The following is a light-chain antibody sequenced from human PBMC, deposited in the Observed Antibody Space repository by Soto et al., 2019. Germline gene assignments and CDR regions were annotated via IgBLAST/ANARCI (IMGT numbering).Light chain of an antibody. V-gene: IGKV3-20*01. CDR1: QSVSSSY. J-gene: IGKJ1*01. CDR3: QQYGSSGT. Sequence: TEAPLLLPSSGGDRATLSCRASQSVSSSYLAWYQQKPGQAPRLLIYGASNRATGIPDRFSGSGSGTDFTLTISRREPDDFAVYYCQQYGSSGTFGQGTKVDIK. CDR2: GAS.